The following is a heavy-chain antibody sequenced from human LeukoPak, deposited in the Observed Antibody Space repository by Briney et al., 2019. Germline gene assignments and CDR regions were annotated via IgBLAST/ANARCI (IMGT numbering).Heavy chain of an antibody. D-gene: IGHD1-1*01. CDR1: GFSLSTRGMC. CDR2: IDWDDDK. V-gene: IGHV2-70*01. J-gene: IGHJ3*02. CDR3: AQTRYNWKGGAFDI. Sequence: SGPTLLHPTPTLTLTFTFSGFSLSTRGMCVSWIRQPPGKALEWLALIDWDDDKYYSTSLKTRLTISKDTSKNQVVLTMTNMDPVDTATYYCAQTRYNWKGGAFDIWGQGTMVTVSS.